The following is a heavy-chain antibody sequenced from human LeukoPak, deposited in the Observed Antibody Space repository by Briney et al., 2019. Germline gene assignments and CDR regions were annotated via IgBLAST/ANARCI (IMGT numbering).Heavy chain of an antibody. D-gene: IGHD3-10*01. CDR1: GGSISSYY. CDR2: IYYSGST. CDR3: ARVRHYYGSGSYHGLVEDYYFDY. J-gene: IGHJ4*02. Sequence: TSETLSLTCTVSGGSISSYYWSWIRQPPGKGLEWIGYIYYSGSTNYNPSLKSRVTISVDTSKNQFSLKLSSVTAADTAVYYCARVRHYYGSGSYHGLVEDYYFDYWGQGTLVTVSS. V-gene: IGHV4-59*12.